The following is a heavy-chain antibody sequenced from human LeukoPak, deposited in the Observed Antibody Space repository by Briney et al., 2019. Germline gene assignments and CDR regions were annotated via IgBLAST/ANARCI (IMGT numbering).Heavy chain of an antibody. Sequence: GGSLRLSCAASGFTFSSYWMHWVRQAPGKGLVWVAVISYDGSNKYYADSVKGRFTISRDNSKNTLYLQMNSLRAEDTAVYYCAKVVVVAATRGYFDYWGQGTLVTVSS. J-gene: IGHJ4*02. CDR1: GFTFSSYW. V-gene: IGHV3-30*18. D-gene: IGHD2-15*01. CDR2: ISYDGSNK. CDR3: AKVVVVAATRGYFDY.